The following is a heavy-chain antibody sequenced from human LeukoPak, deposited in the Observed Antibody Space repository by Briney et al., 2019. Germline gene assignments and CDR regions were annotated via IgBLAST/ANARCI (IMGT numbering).Heavy chain of an antibody. Sequence: SETLSLTCAVYGGSFSGYYWSWIRQPPGKGLEWIGYIGYSGSTNYNPSLKSRVSISVDTSKKQFSLKLSSVTAADTAVYHCARGVSSTSPYGIFDYWGQGTLVTVSS. J-gene: IGHJ4*02. CDR1: GGSFSGYY. V-gene: IGHV4-59*13. D-gene: IGHD2-2*01. CDR3: ARGVSSTSPYGIFDY. CDR2: IGYSGST.